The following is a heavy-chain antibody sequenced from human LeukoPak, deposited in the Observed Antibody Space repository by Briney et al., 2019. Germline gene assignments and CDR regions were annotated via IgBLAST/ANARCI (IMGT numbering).Heavy chain of an antibody. CDR1: GGSISSGDYY. J-gene: IGHJ4*02. D-gene: IGHD2-15*01. Sequence: SETLSLTCTVSGGSISSGDYYWSWIRQHPGKGLEWIGDMYYSGSTYYNPSLKSRVTISVDTSQNQFSLKLSSVTAADTAVYYCARVYCSGGSCYYFDYWGQGTLVTVSS. CDR2: MYYSGST. V-gene: IGHV4-31*03. CDR3: ARVYCSGGSCYYFDY.